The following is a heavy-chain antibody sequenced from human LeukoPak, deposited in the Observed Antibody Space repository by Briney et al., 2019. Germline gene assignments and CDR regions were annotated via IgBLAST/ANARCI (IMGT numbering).Heavy chain of an antibody. J-gene: IGHJ4*02. CDR1: GGPISSYY. CDR3: AGSYGSGSYYNGY. CDR2: IYYSGST. Sequence: SETLSLTCTVSGGPISSYYWSWIRQPPGKGLEWIGYIYYSGSTNYNPSLKSRVTISVDTSKNQFSLKLSSVTAADTAVYYCAGSYGSGSYYNGYWGQGTLVTVSS. D-gene: IGHD3-10*01. V-gene: IGHV4-59*08.